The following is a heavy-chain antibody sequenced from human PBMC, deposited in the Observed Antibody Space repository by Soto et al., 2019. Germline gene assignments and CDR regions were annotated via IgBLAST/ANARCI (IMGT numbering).Heavy chain of an antibody. J-gene: IGHJ4*02. Sequence: QVQLVESGGGVVQPGRSLRLSCAASAVTFNNFAMHWVRQAPGKGLEWVAVISSHGNDKYYADSVKGRFTISRDNSKNTLYLQMNSLRAEDTAVYYCAKDRDIAAAGYNFDYWGQGTLVTVSS. V-gene: IGHV3-30*18. CDR1: AVTFNNFA. CDR3: AKDRDIAAAGYNFDY. CDR2: ISSHGNDK. D-gene: IGHD6-13*01.